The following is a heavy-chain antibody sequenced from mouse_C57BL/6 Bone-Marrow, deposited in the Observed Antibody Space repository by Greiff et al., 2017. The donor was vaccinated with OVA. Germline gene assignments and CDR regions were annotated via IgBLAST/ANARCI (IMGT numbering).Heavy chain of an antibody. Sequence: EVQLHQSGAELVRPGASVKLSCTASGFNIKDDYMHWVKQRPEQGLEWIGWIDPENGDTEYASKIQGKATITADTSSNTAYLQLSSLTSEDTAVYYCTTPGPYAMDYWGQGTSVTVSS. CDR2: IDPENGDT. J-gene: IGHJ4*01. CDR3: TTPGPYAMDY. CDR1: GFNIKDDY. V-gene: IGHV14-4*01.